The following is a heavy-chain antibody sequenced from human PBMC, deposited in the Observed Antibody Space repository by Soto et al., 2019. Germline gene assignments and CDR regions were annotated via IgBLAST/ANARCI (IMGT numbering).Heavy chain of an antibody. CDR3: AKRHTTVATPANYFDY. CDR1: GFTFSSYT. Sequence: PGGSLRLSCAASGFTFSSYTMNWVRQAPGKGLEWVSTFVGSTGSTFYADSVKGRFTISRDDSKNTLHLQMNSLRAEDTAVYYCAKRHTTVATPANYFDYWGQGTLVT. D-gene: IGHD1-1*01. V-gene: IGHV3-23*01. J-gene: IGHJ4*02. CDR2: FVGSTGST.